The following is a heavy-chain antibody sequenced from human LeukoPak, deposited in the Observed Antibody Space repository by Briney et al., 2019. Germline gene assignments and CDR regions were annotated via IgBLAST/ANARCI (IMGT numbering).Heavy chain of an antibody. CDR2: ISGSGGST. V-gene: IGHV3-23*01. CDR3: AKASQLRLGELSSIDY. CDR1: GFTFSRNG. Sequence: PGGSLRLSCAASGFTFSRNGMSWVRQAPGKGLEWVSAISGSGGSTYYADSVKGRFTISRDNSKNTLYLQMNSLRAEDTAVYYCAKASQLRLGELSSIDYWGQGTLVTVSS. D-gene: IGHD3-16*02. J-gene: IGHJ4*02.